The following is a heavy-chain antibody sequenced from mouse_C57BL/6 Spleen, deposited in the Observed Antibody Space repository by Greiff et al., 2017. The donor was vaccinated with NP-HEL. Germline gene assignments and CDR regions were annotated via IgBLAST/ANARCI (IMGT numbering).Heavy chain of an antibody. D-gene: IGHD1-1*01. J-gene: IGHJ1*03. V-gene: IGHV1-59*01. CDR1: GYTFTSYW. Sequence: QVQLQQPGAELVRPGTSVKLSCKASGYTFTSYWMHWVKQRPGQGLEWIGVIDPSDSYTNYNQKFKGKATLTVDTSSSTAYMQLSSLTSEDSAVYYCARLTELRGYFDVWGTGTTVTVSS. CDR2: IDPSDSYT. CDR3: ARLTELRGYFDV.